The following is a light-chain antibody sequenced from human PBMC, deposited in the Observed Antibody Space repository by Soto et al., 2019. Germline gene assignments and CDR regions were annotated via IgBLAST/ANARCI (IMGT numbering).Light chain of an antibody. CDR3: QHYSSSPVT. J-gene: IGKJ1*01. V-gene: IGKV3-20*01. CDR2: DAS. CDR1: QSVRSSY. Sequence: EIVLTQSPGTLSLSPGESATLSCRVSQSVRSSYLAWYQQKPGQPPRLLIYDASSRANGVPDRFSGSGSGRDFTLSLSRLEPEDFAVYYCQHYSSSPVTFGQGTKVDIK.